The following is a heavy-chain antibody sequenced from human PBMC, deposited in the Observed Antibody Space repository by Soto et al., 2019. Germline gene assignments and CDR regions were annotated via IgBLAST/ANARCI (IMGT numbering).Heavy chain of an antibody. CDR3: ARRRPGFPFDY. V-gene: IGHV3-74*01. D-gene: IGHD3-3*01. CDR2: INSDGSST. CDR1: GFTFSSYW. J-gene: IGHJ4*02. Sequence: VGSLRLSCAASGFTFSSYWMHWVRQAPGKGLVWVSRINSDGSSTSYADSVKGRFTISRDNAKNTLYLQMNSLRAEHTAVYYCARRRPGFPFDYWGQGTLVTVSS.